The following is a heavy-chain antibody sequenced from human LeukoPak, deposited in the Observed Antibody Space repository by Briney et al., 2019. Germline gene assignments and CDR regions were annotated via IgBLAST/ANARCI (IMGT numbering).Heavy chain of an antibody. CDR1: GYSFTTYW. CDR2: IYPGDSDT. V-gene: IGHV5-51*01. J-gene: IGHJ4*02. CDR3: ARRVGGSSPRGYFDS. D-gene: IGHD2-2*01. Sequence: HGESLKISCKGSGYSFTTYWIGWVRQMPGKGLECMGVIYPGDSDTRYSPSFQGQVTISAAESISTAYLQWSSLNASATAMYYYARRVGGSSPRGYFDSWGQGTLVTVSS.